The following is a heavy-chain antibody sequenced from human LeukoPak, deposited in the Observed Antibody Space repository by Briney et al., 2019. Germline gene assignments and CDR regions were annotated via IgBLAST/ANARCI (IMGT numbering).Heavy chain of an antibody. D-gene: IGHD3-16*01. J-gene: IGHJ4*02. V-gene: IGHV3-23*01. CDR3: AKAFRIYDVINLYFDS. CDR1: GFTFGDYA. Sequence: GGSLRLSCSASGFTFGDYAMTWGRQAPGKGLEWVSTTSGSGNSAYYVDSVKGRFTISRDNAKKTMYLEMNSLRAEDTAAYYCAKAFRIYDVINLYFDSWGQGTLVTVSS. CDR2: TSGSGNSA.